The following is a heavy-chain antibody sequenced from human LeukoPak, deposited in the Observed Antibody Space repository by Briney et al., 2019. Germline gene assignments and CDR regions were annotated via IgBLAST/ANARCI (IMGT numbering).Heavy chain of an antibody. CDR1: GYTFTGYY. D-gene: IGHD2-15*01. J-gene: IGHJ4*02. CDR3: ARNPGYCSGGSCYSVFDY. V-gene: IGHV1-2*02. CDR2: INPNSGGT. Sequence: ASVKVSCKASGYTFTGYYMHWVRQAPGQGLEWMGWINPNSGGTNYAQKFQGRVTMTRDTSISTAYMELSRLRSDDTAVYYCARNPGYCSGGSCYSVFDYWGQGTLVTVSS.